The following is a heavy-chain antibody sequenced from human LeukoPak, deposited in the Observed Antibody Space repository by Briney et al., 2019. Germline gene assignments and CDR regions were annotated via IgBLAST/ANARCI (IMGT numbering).Heavy chain of an antibody. D-gene: IGHD2-21*01. Sequence: ASVKVSCKASGYTFTGYYMYWVRQAPGQGLEWMGWINPNSGGTNYAQKFQGRVTLTRDTSISTAYMEVNRLRSDGTAVYYCARDGGLAYCEGDCYSGAFDIWGQGTTVTVSS. J-gene: IGHJ3*02. CDR1: GYTFTGYY. CDR3: ARDGGLAYCEGDCYSGAFDI. V-gene: IGHV1-2*02. CDR2: INPNSGGT.